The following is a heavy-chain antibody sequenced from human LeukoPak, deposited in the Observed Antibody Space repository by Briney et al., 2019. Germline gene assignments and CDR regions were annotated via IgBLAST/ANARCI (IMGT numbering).Heavy chain of an antibody. D-gene: IGHD3-3*01. CDR2: ISSSSSTI. CDR3: TRDSGFLEWLTADY. V-gene: IGHV3-48*01. J-gene: IGHJ4*02. Sequence: GGSLRLSCAASGFTFSSYSMNWVRQAPGKGLEWVSYISSSSSTIYYADSVKGRFTISRDNAKNSLYLQMNSLRAEDTAMYFCTRDSGFLEWLTADYWGQGTLLTVSS. CDR1: GFTFSSYS.